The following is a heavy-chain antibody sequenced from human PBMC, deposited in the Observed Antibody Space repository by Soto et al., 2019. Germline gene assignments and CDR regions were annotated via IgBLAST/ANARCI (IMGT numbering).Heavy chain of an antibody. J-gene: IGHJ4*02. Sequence: QVQLVQSGAEVKKTGSSVKVSCTASGGSFTSYAITWVRQAPGQGLVWMGGVIPMFGTAKYAQKFQGRVSITADESATTAYMELSSLRSADTAVDYCARVVGATLGYYFYYWCQGTLVTVSS. V-gene: IGHV1-69*01. CDR3: ARVVGATLGYYFYY. CDR1: GGSFTSYA. CDR2: VIPMFGTA. D-gene: IGHD1-26*01.